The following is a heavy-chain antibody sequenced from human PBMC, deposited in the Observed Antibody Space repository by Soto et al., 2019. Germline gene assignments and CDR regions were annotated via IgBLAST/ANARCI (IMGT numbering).Heavy chain of an antibody. D-gene: IGHD2-2*01. CDR1: GFTFSSYW. CDR2: IKQDGSEI. Sequence: EVQLVESGGGLVQSGGSLRLSCAASGFTFSSYWMSWVRQGPGKGPEWVANIKQDGSEIYYVDSVKGRVTISRDNANSSLSLQMTSLSAEDTAVYHCAKSLSAIPGDSWGQGTLVTVSS. CDR3: AKSLSAIPGDS. V-gene: IGHV3-7*05. J-gene: IGHJ4*02.